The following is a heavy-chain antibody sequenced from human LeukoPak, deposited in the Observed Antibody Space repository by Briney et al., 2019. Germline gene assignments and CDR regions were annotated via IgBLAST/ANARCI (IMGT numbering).Heavy chain of an antibody. Sequence: PSETLSLTCTVSGGSISSYYWSWIRQPPGKGQEWIATVYYTGSAYYNPSLKSRVTISVDTSKSQFSLKLSSVTTADTALYYCARYASGSYYWFDPWGQGTLVTVSS. J-gene: IGHJ5*02. CDR2: VYYTGSA. V-gene: IGHV4-59*05. D-gene: IGHD3-10*01. CDR1: GGSISSYY. CDR3: ARYASGSYYWFDP.